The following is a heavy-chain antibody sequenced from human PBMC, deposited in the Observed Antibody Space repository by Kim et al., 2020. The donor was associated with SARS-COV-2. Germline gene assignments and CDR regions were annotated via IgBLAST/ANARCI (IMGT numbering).Heavy chain of an antibody. Sequence: ASVKVSCKVSGYTFTELSMHWVRQAPGKGLEWMGGFDPEDGETTYAQKFQGRVTMTEDTSTATAYMELSSLRSEDTAVYYCATAPFDGSGSYYYYGMDVWGQGTTVTVSS. CDR2: FDPEDGET. CDR3: ATAPFDGSGSYYYYGMDV. J-gene: IGHJ6*02. CDR1: GYTFTELS. V-gene: IGHV1-24*01. D-gene: IGHD3-10*01.